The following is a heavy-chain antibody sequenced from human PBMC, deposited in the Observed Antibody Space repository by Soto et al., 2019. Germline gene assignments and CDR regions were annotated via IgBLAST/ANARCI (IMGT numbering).Heavy chain of an antibody. CDR3: AKDTRVVVVAATLDTEGNFDY. CDR1: GFTFSSYA. Sequence: EVQLLESGGGLVQPGGSLRLSCAASGFTFSSYAMSWVRQAPGKGLEWVSAISGSGGSTYYADSVKGRFTISRDNSKNTLYLQMNSLRAEDTAVYYCAKDTRVVVVAATLDTEGNFDYWGQGTLVTVSS. D-gene: IGHD2-15*01. CDR2: ISGSGGST. J-gene: IGHJ4*02. V-gene: IGHV3-23*01.